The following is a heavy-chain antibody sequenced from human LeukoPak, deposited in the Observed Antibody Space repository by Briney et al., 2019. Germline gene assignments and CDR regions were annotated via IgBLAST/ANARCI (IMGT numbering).Heavy chain of an antibody. D-gene: IGHD6-19*01. Sequence: SSQTLSLTCTVSGGSISSGSYYWSWIRQPAGKGLEWIGRIYTSGSTNYNPSLKSRVTISVDTSKNQFSLKLGSVTAADTAVYYCARVYSSGWYRIDYWGQGTLVTVSS. CDR1: GGSISSGSYY. V-gene: IGHV4-61*02. CDR2: IYTSGST. J-gene: IGHJ4*02. CDR3: ARVYSSGWYRIDY.